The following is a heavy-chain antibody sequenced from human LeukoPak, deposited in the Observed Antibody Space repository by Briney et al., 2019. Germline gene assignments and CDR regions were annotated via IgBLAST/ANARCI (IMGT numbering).Heavy chain of an antibody. V-gene: IGHV3-23*01. CDR1: GFTFTDYA. J-gene: IGHJ4*02. Sequence: GGSLRLSCAASGFTFTDYAMSWVRQAPGKGLEWVSGISDSGRATYYADSVKGRFTISRDNSKNTLYLQMNSLRAEDTAVYYCAKVTRDCSGGSCYSSIDYWGQGTLVTVSS. CDR2: ISDSGRAT. D-gene: IGHD2-15*01. CDR3: AKVTRDCSGGSCYSSIDY.